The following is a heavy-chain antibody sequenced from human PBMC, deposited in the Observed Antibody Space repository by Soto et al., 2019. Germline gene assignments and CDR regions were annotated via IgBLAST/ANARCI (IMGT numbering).Heavy chain of an antibody. CDR2: INSDGSST. D-gene: IGHD3-3*01. V-gene: IGHV3-74*01. Sequence: EVQLVESGGGLGQPGGSLRLSCAASGFPFSSYWMYWVRQAPGKGLVWGSRINSDGSSTNYVDSVKGRFTIARDNAKNTRFRQMNSLRADDTAVYYCTADQFVLDSNHVGGAAYWGRGTLVTVSP. CDR3: TADQFVLDSNHVGGAAY. CDR1: GFPFSSYW. J-gene: IGHJ4*01.